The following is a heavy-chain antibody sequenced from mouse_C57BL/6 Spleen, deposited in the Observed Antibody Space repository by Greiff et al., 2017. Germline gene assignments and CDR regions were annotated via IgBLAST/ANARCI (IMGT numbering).Heavy chain of an antibody. CDR2: IHPNSGST. CDR1: GYTFTSSW. CDR3: ARYRLRSAMDY. D-gene: IGHD1-1*01. Sequence: QVQLQQPGAELVKPGASVKLSCKASGYTFTSSWMHWVKQRPGQGLEWIGMIHPNSGSTNYNEKFKSKATLTVDKSSSTAYMQLSSLTSEDSAVYYCARYRLRSAMDYWGQGTSVTVSS. J-gene: IGHJ4*01. V-gene: IGHV1-64*01.